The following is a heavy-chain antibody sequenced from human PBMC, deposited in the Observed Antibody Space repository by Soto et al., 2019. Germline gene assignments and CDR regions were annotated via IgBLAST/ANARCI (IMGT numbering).Heavy chain of an antibody. CDR2: VSHSGSAM. J-gene: IGHJ4*02. D-gene: IGHD2-15*01. CDR1: GFTFSDYY. V-gene: IGHV3-11*01. Sequence: GGSLRLSCAASGFTFSDYYMGWIRQAPGKGLQWVSYVSHSGSAMYCADSLRGRFTISRDNDKNSLSLQMNSLRAEDTAVYYCARRSIGSHIDYWGQGTLVTVSS. CDR3: ARRSIGSHIDY.